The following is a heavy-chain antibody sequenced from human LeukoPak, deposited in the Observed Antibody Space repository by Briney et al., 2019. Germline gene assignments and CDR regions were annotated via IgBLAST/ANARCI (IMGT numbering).Heavy chain of an antibody. CDR1: GFTFSSYA. CDR2: ISGSGGSK. CDR3: AKISYSSGSDY. J-gene: IGHJ4*02. Sequence: GGSLRLSCAASGFTFSSYAMSWVRQAPGKGLEWVSAISGSGGSKYYADSVKGRFTISRDNSKNTLDLQMNSLRAEATAVYYCAKISYSSGSDYWGQGTLVTVSS. V-gene: IGHV3-23*01. D-gene: IGHD6-19*01.